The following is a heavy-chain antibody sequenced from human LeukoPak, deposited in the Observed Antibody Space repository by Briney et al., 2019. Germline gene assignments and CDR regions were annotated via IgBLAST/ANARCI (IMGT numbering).Heavy chain of an antibody. D-gene: IGHD5-12*01. CDR1: GGSIRSYY. J-gene: IGHJ4*02. CDR3: ARDGSGYDLSYFDY. V-gene: IGHV4-59*01. Sequence: SETLSLTCTVSGGSIRSYYWSWIRQPPGKGLEWIGYVSYTGSTNYNPSLKSRVTISVDTSKNQFSLKLSSVTAADTALYYCARDGSGYDLSYFDYWGQGTLVTVPS. CDR2: VSYTGST.